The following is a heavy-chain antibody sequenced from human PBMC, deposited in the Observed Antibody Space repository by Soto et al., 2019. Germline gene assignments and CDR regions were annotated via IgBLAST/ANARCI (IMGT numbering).Heavy chain of an antibody. CDR1: GGSFSGYY. J-gene: IGHJ6*03. CDR2: INHSGST. Sequence: PSETLSLTCAVYGGSFSGYYLTWIRQPPGQGLEWIGEINHSGSTNYNPSLKSRGTISVDTSKNQFSLKLSSVTAADTAVYYCARGPSPLYCSSTSCYGYYYYYMDVWGKGTTVTVSS. D-gene: IGHD2-2*01. V-gene: IGHV4-34*01. CDR3: ARGPSPLYCSSTSCYGYYYYYMDV.